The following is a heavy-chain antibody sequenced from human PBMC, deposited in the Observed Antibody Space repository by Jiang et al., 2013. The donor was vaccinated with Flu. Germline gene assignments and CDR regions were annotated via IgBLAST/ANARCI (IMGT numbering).Heavy chain of an antibody. CDR1: GGSIGSYY. CDR2: VYYSGST. J-gene: IGHJ2*01. Sequence: LLKPSETLSLTCTVSGGSIGSYYWSWIRQPPGKGLEWIGYVYYSGSTSYDPSLKSRVTISVDTSKDQFSLKLSSVTAADTAVYYCARTHDHGDYYWYFDLWGRGTLVTVSS. CDR3: ARTHDHGDYYWYFDL. D-gene: IGHD4-17*01. V-gene: IGHV4-59*08.